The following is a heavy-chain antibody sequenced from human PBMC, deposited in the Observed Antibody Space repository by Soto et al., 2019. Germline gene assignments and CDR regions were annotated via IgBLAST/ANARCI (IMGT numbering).Heavy chain of an antibody. CDR1: GFSFSASA. J-gene: IGHJ6*02. D-gene: IGHD4-4*01. V-gene: IGHV3-73*01. CDR3: SRHDHDYNSHYGMDA. CDR2: IRSKTNSYAT. Sequence: PGGSLRLSCAASGFSFSASAIHWVRQASGKGLEWVGRIRSKTNSYATTYAASVKGRFTISRDDSKNTAYLQMNSLKTEDTAVYYCSRHDHDYNSHYGMDAWGQGTTVTVSS.